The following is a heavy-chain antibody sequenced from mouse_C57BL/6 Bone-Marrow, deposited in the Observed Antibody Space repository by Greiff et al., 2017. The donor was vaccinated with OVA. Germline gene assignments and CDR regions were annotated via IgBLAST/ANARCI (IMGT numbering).Heavy chain of an antibody. CDR2: IYPGDGDT. D-gene: IGHD2-2*01. J-gene: IGHJ4*01. CDR1: GYAFSSYW. Sequence: VKLVESGAELVKPGASVKISCKASGYAFSSYWMNWVKQRPGKGLEWIGQIYPGDGDTNYNGKFKGKATLTADKSSSTAYMQLSSLTSEDSAFYFCARSLYGYDPYYAMDYWGQGTSVTVSS. V-gene: IGHV1-80*01. CDR3: ARSLYGYDPYYAMDY.